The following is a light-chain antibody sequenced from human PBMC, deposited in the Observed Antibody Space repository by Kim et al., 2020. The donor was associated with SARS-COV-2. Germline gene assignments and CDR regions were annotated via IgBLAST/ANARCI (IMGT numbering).Light chain of an antibody. CDR3: AAWDDSLSGVV. J-gene: IGLJ3*02. V-gene: IGLV1-47*01. CDR2: KNN. CDR1: SSNIGSNY. Sequence: GQGVTISCSGSSSNIGSNYVYWYQRLPGTAPKLLIYKNNQRPSGVPDRFSGSKSGTSASLAISGLRSEDEAEYHCAAWDDSLSGVVFGGGTQLTVL.